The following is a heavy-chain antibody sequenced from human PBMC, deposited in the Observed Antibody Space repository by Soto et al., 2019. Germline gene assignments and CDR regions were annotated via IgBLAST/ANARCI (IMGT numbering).Heavy chain of an antibody. CDR2: IYPGDSDT. J-gene: IGHJ6*02. V-gene: IGHV5-51*01. D-gene: IGHD2-2*01. CDR3: ARSPTDCSSTSCFPYYYYGMDV. Sequence: TGDSLKISCKGSGYSFTSYWIGWVRQMPGKGLEWMGIIYPGDSDTRYSPSFQGQVTISADKSISTAYLQWSSLKASDTAMYYCARSPTDCSSTSCFPYYYYGMDVWGQGTTVNVSS. CDR1: GYSFTSYW.